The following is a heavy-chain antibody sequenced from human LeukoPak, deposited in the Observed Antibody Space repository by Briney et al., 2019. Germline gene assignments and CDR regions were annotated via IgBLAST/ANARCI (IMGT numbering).Heavy chain of an antibody. J-gene: IGHJ3*02. CDR3: AREGNHAFDI. Sequence: NPSETLSLTCTVSGGSISGGSYYWSWIRQPAGKGLEWIGRIYTSGSTNYNPSLKSRVTISVDTSKNQFSLKLSSVTAADTAVYYCAREGNHAFDIWGQGTMVTVSS. D-gene: IGHD1-14*01. CDR1: GGSISGGSYY. CDR2: IYTSGST. V-gene: IGHV4-61*02.